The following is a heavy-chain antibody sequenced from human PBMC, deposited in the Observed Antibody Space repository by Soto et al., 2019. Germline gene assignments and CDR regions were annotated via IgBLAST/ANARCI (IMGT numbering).Heavy chain of an antibody. Sequence: QVQLQESGPGLVKPSQTLSLTCTVSGGSISSGCYYWSWICQHSGKGLEWIGYFYYTGSSYYNPSLKSRVTISVDTSKNQCSLKLSSVTAADTAVYYCARSVVVVAATPLFDYWGQGTLVTVSS. CDR3: ARSVVVVAATPLFDY. J-gene: IGHJ4*02. D-gene: IGHD2-15*01. CDR1: GGSISSGCYY. CDR2: FYYTGSS. V-gene: IGHV4-31*03.